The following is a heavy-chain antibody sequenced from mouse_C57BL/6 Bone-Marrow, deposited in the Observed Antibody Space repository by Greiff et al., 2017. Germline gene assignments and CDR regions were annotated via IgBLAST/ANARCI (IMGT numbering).Heavy chain of an antibody. J-gene: IGHJ1*03. CDR2: ISSGGSYT. D-gene: IGHD2-3*01. CDR1: GFTFSSYG. Sequence: EVQGVESGGDLVKPGGSLKLSCAASGFTFSSYGMSWVRQTPDKRLEWVATISSGGSYTYYPDSVKGRFTISRDNAKNTLYLQMSSLKSEDTAMYYCARLGTTIGHYVWGTGTTVTVSS. CDR3: ARLGTTIGHYV. V-gene: IGHV5-6*01.